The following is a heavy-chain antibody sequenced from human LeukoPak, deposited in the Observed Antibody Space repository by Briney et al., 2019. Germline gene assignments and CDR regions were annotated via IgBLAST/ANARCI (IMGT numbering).Heavy chain of an antibody. D-gene: IGHD3-10*01. V-gene: IGHV4-34*01. CDR2: INHSGST. Sequence: SETLSLTCAVYGGSFSGYYWSWIRQPPGKGLEWIGEINHSGSTDYNPSLKSRVTISVDTSKNQFSLKLSSVTAADTAVYYCARSITMVRGGKGRSASFDYWGQGTLVTVSS. J-gene: IGHJ4*02. CDR3: ARSITMVRGGKGRSASFDY. CDR1: GGSFSGYY.